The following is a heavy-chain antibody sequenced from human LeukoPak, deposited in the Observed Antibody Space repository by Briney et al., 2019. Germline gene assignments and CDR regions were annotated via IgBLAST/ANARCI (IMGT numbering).Heavy chain of an antibody. CDR2: IYYSGST. CDR1: GGSISSGGYY. J-gene: IGHJ6*02. D-gene: IGHD6-19*01. V-gene: IGHV4-31*03. Sequence: SETLSLTCTVSGGSISSGGYYWSWIRQHPGKGLEWIGYIYYSGSTYYNPSLKSRVTISVDTSKNQFSLKLSSVTAADTAVYYCASAPWLVPNYYYGMDVWGQGTTVTVSS. CDR3: ASAPWLVPNYYYGMDV.